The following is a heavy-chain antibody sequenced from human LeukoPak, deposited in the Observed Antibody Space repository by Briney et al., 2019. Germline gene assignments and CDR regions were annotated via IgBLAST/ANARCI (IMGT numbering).Heavy chain of an antibody. V-gene: IGHV1-18*01. CDR1: GYTFTSYG. CDR3: ARRMGATHFDY. Sequence: GASVTVSCTASGYTFTSYGISWVRQAPGQGLEWMGWISTYSGNTNYAQNLQGRVTMTTDTSTSTAYMELRSLRSDDTAVYYCARRMGATHFDYWGQGTLVTVSS. D-gene: IGHD1-26*01. CDR2: ISTYSGNT. J-gene: IGHJ4*02.